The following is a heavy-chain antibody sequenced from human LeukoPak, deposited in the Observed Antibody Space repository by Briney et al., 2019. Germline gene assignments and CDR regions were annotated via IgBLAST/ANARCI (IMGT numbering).Heavy chain of an antibody. J-gene: IGHJ4*02. D-gene: IGHD1-7*01. CDR3: AKLPVEDY. Sequence: PGGSLRLSCAASGFTFSSYAMHWVRQAPGKGLEWVAVISYDGSNKYYADSVKGRFTISRDNSKNTLYLQMNSLRAEDTAVYYCAKLPVEDYWGQGTLVTVSS. V-gene: IGHV3-30*04. CDR1: GFTFSSYA. CDR2: ISYDGSNK.